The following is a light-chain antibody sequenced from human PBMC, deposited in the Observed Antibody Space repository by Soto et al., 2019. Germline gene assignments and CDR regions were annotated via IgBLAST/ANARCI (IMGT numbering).Light chain of an antibody. J-gene: IGKJ1*01. Sequence: DIQMIQSPSSLSASVGDRVTITCRASQGISNYLAWYQHKPGNVPKLLIYAASTLQSGVPSRFSGSGSGTDFTLTISSLQPEDVATYFCQKYNSAPKTFGQGTKVDIK. V-gene: IGKV1-27*01. CDR2: AAS. CDR3: QKYNSAPKT. CDR1: QGISNY.